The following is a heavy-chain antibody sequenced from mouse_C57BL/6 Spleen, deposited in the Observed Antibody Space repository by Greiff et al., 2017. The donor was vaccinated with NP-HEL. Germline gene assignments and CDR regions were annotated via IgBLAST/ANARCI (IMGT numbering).Heavy chain of an antibody. J-gene: IGHJ4*01. D-gene: IGHD1-1*01. CDR3: ARGGITTVVAYYAMDY. V-gene: IGHV1-72*01. CDR2: IDPNSGGT. CDR1: GYTFTSYW. Sequence: QVQLKQPGAELVKPGASVKLSCKASGYTFTSYWMHWVKQRPGRGLEWIGRIDPNSGGTKYNEKFKSKATLTVDKPSSTAYMQLSSLTSEDSAVYYCARGGITTVVAYYAMDYWGQGTSVTVSS.